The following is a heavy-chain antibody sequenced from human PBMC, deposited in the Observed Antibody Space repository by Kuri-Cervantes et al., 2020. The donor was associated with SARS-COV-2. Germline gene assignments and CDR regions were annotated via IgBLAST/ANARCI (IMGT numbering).Heavy chain of an antibody. Sequence: GESLKISCAASGFTFSSYGMHWVRQAPGKGLEWVAVISYDGSNKYYADSVKGRFTISRGNSKNTLYLQMSSLRAEDTAVYYCVKDSEVVVVPAAIPVSPFDYWGRGTLVTVSS. V-gene: IGHV3-30*18. D-gene: IGHD2-2*02. CDR2: ISYDGSNK. J-gene: IGHJ4*02. CDR3: VKDSEVVVVPAAIPVSPFDY. CDR1: GFTFSSYG.